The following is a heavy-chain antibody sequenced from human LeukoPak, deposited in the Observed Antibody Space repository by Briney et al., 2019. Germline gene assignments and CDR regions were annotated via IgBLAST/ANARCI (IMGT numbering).Heavy chain of an antibody. CDR3: AKDVGTSMFDY. CDR2: ISNDGGGT. Sequence: PGGSLRLSCAASGFIFNNYGLVWVRQAPGKGLEWVSAISNDGGGTTYADFVKGRFSVSRDNSKNTLFLQMNSLRAEDTALYYCAKDVGTSMFDYWGQGTLVTVSS. V-gene: IGHV3-23*01. J-gene: IGHJ4*02. CDR1: GFIFNNYG. D-gene: IGHD1-26*01.